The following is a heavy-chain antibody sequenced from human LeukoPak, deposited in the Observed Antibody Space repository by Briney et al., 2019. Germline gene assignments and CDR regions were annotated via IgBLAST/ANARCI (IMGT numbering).Heavy chain of an antibody. Sequence: ASVTVSCKASADTFTGYYIHWVRQAPGQGLEWMGWVNPNNGVTEYAQEFQGRVTMTRDTSLSTAYMQLSRLRSDDTAVYYCATDHCTRTNCYEDYYHGMDVWGQGTTVTVSS. J-gene: IGHJ6*02. V-gene: IGHV1-2*02. CDR1: ADTFTGYY. CDR2: VNPNNGVT. D-gene: IGHD2-2*01. CDR3: ATDHCTRTNCYEDYYHGMDV.